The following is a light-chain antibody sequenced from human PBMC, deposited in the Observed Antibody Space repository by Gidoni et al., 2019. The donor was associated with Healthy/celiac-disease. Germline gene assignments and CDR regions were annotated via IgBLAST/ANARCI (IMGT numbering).Light chain of an antibody. Sequence: QSALTQPASVSGSPGQSITTSCTGTSSDVGGYNYVSWYQQHPGKAPKLMIDDVSNRPSGVSNRFSGSKSGNTASLTISGLQAEDEADYYCSSYTSSSTLVFGGGTKLTVL. J-gene: IGLJ2*01. CDR1: SSDVGGYNY. CDR2: DVS. CDR3: SSYTSSSTLV. V-gene: IGLV2-14*01.